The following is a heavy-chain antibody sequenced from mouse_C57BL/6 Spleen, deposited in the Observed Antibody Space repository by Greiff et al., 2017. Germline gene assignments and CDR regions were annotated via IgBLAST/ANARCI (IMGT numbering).Heavy chain of an antibody. V-gene: IGHV1-18*01. CDR3: AREGNYGSSPFAY. Sequence: VQLKESGPELVKPGASVKIPCKASGYTFTDYNMDWVKQSHGKSLEWIGDINPNNGGTIYNQKFKGKATLTVDKSSSTAYMELRSLTAEDTAVYYCAREGNYGSSPFAYWGQGTLVTVSA. J-gene: IGHJ3*01. D-gene: IGHD1-1*01. CDR2: INPNNGGT. CDR1: GYTFTDYN.